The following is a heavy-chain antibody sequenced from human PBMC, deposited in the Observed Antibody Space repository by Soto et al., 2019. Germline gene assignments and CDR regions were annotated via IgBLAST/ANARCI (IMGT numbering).Heavy chain of an antibody. D-gene: IGHD3-10*01. J-gene: IGHJ4*02. V-gene: IGHV1-18*01. Sequence: QVQLVQSGAEVKKPGASVKVSCKASGYTITSYGISWVRQAPGQGLEWMGWISAYNGNTNYAQKLQGRVTMTTDTSTRTANMELRSRGSVTPAVYCCEKITMVRGLIITWDSGGQGTLVTVSS. CDR1: GYTITSYG. CDR3: EKITMVRGLIITWDS. CDR2: ISAYNGNT.